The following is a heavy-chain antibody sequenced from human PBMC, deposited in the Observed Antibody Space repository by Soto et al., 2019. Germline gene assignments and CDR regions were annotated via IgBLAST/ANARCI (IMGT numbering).Heavy chain of an antibody. J-gene: IGHJ5*01. CDR1: GFSFSAYA. CDR2: ISRTGDSA. V-gene: IGHV3-23*01. CDR3: AKGPDGSGYYHNWFDS. Sequence: EVHLLESGGALVQPGGSLTLSCAASGFSFSAYAMSWVRQAPGKGLEWVSSISRTGDSADYADSVKGRFAISRDRSKTSLSLQRNRLRVEDTAVYYCAKGPDGSGYYHNWFDSWGQGPLIPVS. D-gene: IGHD3-22*01.